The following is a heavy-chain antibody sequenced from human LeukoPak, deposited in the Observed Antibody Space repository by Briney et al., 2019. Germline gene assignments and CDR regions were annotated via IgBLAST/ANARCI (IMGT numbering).Heavy chain of an antibody. D-gene: IGHD3-22*01. J-gene: IGHJ4*02. CDR2: ISAYNGNT. V-gene: IGHV1-18*01. CDR3: ARGSPYYYDSSGYYYFDY. Sequence: ASVKVSCKASGFTFTSSAMQWVRQARGQRLEWMGWISAYNGNTNYAQKLQGRVTMTTDTSTSTAYMELRSLRSDDTAVYYCARGSPYYYDSSGYYYFDYWGQGTLVTVSS. CDR1: GFTFTSSA.